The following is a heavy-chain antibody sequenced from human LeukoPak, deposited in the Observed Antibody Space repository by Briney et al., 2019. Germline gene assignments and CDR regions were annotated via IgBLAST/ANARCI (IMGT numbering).Heavy chain of an antibody. V-gene: IGHV3-48*01. CDR2: ISSSSSTI. Sequence: GGSLRLSCAASGFTFSSYSMNWVRQAPGKGLEWVSYISSSSSTIYYADSVKGRFTISRDNAKNSLYLQVNSLRAEDTAVYYCARVRGSYCSDYWGQGALVTVSS. D-gene: IGHD1-26*01. J-gene: IGHJ4*02. CDR3: ARVRGSYCSDY. CDR1: GFTFSSYS.